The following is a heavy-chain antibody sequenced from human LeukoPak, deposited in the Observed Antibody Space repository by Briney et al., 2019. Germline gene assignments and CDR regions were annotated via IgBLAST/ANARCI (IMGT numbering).Heavy chain of an antibody. Sequence: SGGSLRLSCAASGFTFSSYWMSWVRLAPGEGLEWVANIKGDGSEKWYADSVKGRFTISRDNAQNSVHLQMNSLRAEDTAVYHCARDEYRSRWLHPWGQGTLVTVTS. D-gene: IGHD5-24*01. V-gene: IGHV3-7*01. CDR2: IKGDGSEK. CDR1: GFTFSSYW. CDR3: ARDEYRSRWLHP. J-gene: IGHJ5*02.